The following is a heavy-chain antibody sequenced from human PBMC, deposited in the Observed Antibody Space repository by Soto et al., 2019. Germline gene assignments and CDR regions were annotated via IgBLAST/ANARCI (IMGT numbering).Heavy chain of an antibody. J-gene: IGHJ4*02. CDR1: GYDFTNYW. CDR2: IYPGDSDT. V-gene: IGHV5-51*01. D-gene: IGHD6-13*01. Sequence: GESLKISCKTSGYDFTNYWIGWVRQMPGKGLEWMGIIYPGDSDTRYSPSFQGQITISADKSISTAYLQWSSLKASDTAMYYCARPFNPGSAAGLLYRGQGILLNVST. CDR3: ARPFNPGSAAGLLY.